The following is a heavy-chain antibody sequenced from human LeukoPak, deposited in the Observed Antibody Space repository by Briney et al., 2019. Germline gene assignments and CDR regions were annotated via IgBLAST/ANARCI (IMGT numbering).Heavy chain of an antibody. CDR1: GGSFSGYY. CDR3: ARGPTMVRGFDP. Sequence: SETLSLTCAVYGGSFSGYYWSWIRQPPGKGREWIGEINHSGSTNYNPSLKSRVTISVDTSKNQFSLKLSSVTAADTAVYYCARGPTMVRGFDPWGQGTLVTVSS. D-gene: IGHD3-10*01. CDR2: INHSGST. J-gene: IGHJ5*02. V-gene: IGHV4-34*01.